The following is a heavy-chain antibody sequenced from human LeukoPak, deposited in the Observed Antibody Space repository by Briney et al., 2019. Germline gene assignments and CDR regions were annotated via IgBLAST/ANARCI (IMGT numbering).Heavy chain of an antibody. CDR3: ASLSCGADCCIPSDGFDI. V-gene: IGHV4-39*01. CDR1: GDSITSNKYY. D-gene: IGHD2-21*02. J-gene: IGHJ3*02. CDR2: VYYSGNT. Sequence: SETLSLTCAVSGDSITSNKYYWGWIRQPPGKGLEWIGSVYYSGNTYYNPSLKSRVTISVDTSKNQFSLKLSSVTAADTAVYYCASLSCGADCCIPSDGFDIWGQGTMVSVSS.